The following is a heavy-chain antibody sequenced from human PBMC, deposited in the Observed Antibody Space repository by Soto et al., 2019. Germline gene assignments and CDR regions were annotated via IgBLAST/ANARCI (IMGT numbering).Heavy chain of an antibody. V-gene: IGHV3-21*01. D-gene: IGHD2-2*01. CDR1: GFTFSSYS. J-gene: IGHJ4*02. CDR2: ISSSSSYI. Sequence: PGGSLRLSCAASGFTFSSYSMNWVRQAPGKGLEWVSSISSSSSYIYYADSVKGRFTISRDNAKNSLYLQMNSLRAEDTAVYYCARDRGAYCSSTSCSSLRQVMEFDYWGQGTLVTVSS. CDR3: ARDRGAYCSSTSCSSLRQVMEFDY.